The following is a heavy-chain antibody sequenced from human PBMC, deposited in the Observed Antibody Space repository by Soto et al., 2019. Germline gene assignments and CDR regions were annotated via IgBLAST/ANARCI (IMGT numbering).Heavy chain of an antibody. D-gene: IGHD2-15*01. CDR3: ARDWYCSGGSCSDRFDP. CDR1: GYTFSNYG. Sequence: ASVKVSCKASGYTFSNYGISWVRQAPGQGLEWMGWISTYNDNTKYAQKLQGRVTMTTDTSTSTAFMELRSLRSDDTAVYYCARDWYCSGGSCSDRFDPWGQGALVTVSS. CDR2: ISTYNDNT. V-gene: IGHV1-18*01. J-gene: IGHJ5*02.